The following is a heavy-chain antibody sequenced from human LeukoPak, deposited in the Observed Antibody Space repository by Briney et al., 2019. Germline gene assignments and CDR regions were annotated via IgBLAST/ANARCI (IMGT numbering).Heavy chain of an antibody. Sequence: GESLKISCKGSGYSFASYWIAWVRQMPGKGLEWMGIIYPGDSDTRYSPSFRGQVTISIDKSITTAYLQWSSLKASDTAMYYCARSPFYYFDYWGQGTLVSVPS. J-gene: IGHJ4*02. D-gene: IGHD2-8*01. V-gene: IGHV5-51*01. CDR3: ARSPFYYFDY. CDR1: GYSFASYW. CDR2: IYPGDSDT.